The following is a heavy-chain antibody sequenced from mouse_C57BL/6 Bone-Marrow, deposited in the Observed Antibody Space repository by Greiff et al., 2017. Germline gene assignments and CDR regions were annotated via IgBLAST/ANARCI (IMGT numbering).Heavy chain of an antibody. CDR2: IWWDDDK. D-gene: IGHD2-4*01. CDR1: GFSLSTFGMG. J-gene: IGHJ2*01. CDR3: ARMTPYYYDYDGLDY. V-gene: IGHV8-8*01. Sequence: QVTLKESGPGILQPSQTLSLTCSFSGFSLSTFGMGVGWIRQPSGKGLEWLAHIWWDDDKYYNPALKSRLTISKDTSKNQVFLKLANVDTADTATYYCARMTPYYYDYDGLDYWGQGTTLTVSS.